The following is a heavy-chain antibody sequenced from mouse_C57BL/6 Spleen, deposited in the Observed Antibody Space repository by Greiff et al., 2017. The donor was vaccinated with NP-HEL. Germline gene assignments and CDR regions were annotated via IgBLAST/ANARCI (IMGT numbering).Heavy chain of an antibody. Sequence: QVQLKQSGPELVKPGASVKISCKASGYAFSSSWMNWVKQRPGKGLGWIGRIYPGDGDTNYNGKFKGKATLTADKSSSTAYMQLSSLTSEDSAVYFCARSYGYDVKWFAYWGQGTLVTVSA. V-gene: IGHV1-82*01. J-gene: IGHJ3*01. CDR1: GYAFSSSW. CDR2: IYPGDGDT. CDR3: ARSYGYDVKWFAY. D-gene: IGHD2-2*01.